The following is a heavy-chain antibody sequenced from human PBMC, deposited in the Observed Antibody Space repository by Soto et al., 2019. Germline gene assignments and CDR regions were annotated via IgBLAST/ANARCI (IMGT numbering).Heavy chain of an antibody. V-gene: IGHV1-58*01. CDR2: IAVGSGYA. J-gene: IGHJ4*02. CDR1: GFTFTSSA. CDR3: AADATAWQQMVPSDY. Sequence: AVKVACKASGFTFTSSAFQGVRQARGQRLEWIGWIAVGSGYANYAQRFQDRVTLTRDMSTATTYMELSRLTSEDTAIYSCAADATAWQQMVPSDYWGQGTLVTVSS. D-gene: IGHD2-8*01.